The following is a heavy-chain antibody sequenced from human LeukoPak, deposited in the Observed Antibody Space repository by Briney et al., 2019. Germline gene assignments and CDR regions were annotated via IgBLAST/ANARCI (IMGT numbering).Heavy chain of an antibody. CDR2: IRNKANSYTT. V-gene: IGHV3-72*01. J-gene: IGHJ3*02. CDR3: ARDLGINDPFEI. Sequence: TGGSLRLSCAASGFTFSDYYMDWVRQAPGKGLEWVGRIRNKANSYTTEYAASEKGRFTISRDDSKNSVYLQMNSLKTEDTAVYYCARDLGINDPFEIWGQGTMVTVSS. D-gene: IGHD3-16*01. CDR1: GFTFSDYY.